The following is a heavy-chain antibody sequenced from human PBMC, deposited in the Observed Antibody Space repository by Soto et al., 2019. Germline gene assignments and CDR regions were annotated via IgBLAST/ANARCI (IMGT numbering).Heavy chain of an antibody. Sequence: SETLSLTCAISGDSVSSNSAAWNWIRQSPSRGLEWLGRTYYRSKWYNDYAVSVKSRITINPDTSKNQFSLQLNSVTPEDTAVYYCARGFEQQLVEGYFDYWGQGTLVTVSS. CDR3: ARGFEQQLVEGYFDY. J-gene: IGHJ4*02. V-gene: IGHV6-1*01. CDR2: TYYRSKWYN. CDR1: GDSVSSNSAA. D-gene: IGHD6-13*01.